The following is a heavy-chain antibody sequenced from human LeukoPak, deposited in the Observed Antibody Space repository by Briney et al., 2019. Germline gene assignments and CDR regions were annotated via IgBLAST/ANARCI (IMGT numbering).Heavy chain of an antibody. CDR1: GGSISSYY. D-gene: IGHD3-22*01. J-gene: IGHJ4*02. CDR3: ARGRRRRATYYYDSSGYYYFDY. CDR2: IYTSGST. Sequence: SETLSLTCTVSGGSISSYYWSWIRQPAGKGLEWIGRIYTSGSTNYNPSLKSRVTMSVDTSKNQFSLKLSSVTAADTAVYYCARGRRRRATYYYDSSGYYYFDYWGQGTLVTVSS. V-gene: IGHV4-4*07.